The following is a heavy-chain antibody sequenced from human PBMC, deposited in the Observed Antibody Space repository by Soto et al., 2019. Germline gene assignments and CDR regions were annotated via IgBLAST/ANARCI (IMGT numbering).Heavy chain of an antibody. CDR1: GDTFTKYY. V-gene: IGHV1-46*01. CDR2: INPTVGST. CDR3: ARGDMTARSPCID. Sequence: QLVQSGAEVKKPGASVMVSCKASGDTFTKYYIHWVRQAPGQGLEWLGIINPTVGSTGFAQNFQDRVTMTRDTSTSTLYLELSSLKPEDTAVYYCARGDMTARSPCIDRGQGTLVTVSS. J-gene: IGHJ1*01. D-gene: IGHD6-6*01.